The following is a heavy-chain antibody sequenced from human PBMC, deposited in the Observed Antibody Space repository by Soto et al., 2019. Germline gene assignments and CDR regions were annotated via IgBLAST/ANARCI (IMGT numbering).Heavy chain of an antibody. J-gene: IGHJ6*02. CDR1: GGTFSSYA. V-gene: IGHV1-69*06. CDR2: IIPIFGTA. CDR3: GKGNRYYYGMDV. Sequence: SVKVSCKASGGTFSSYAISWVRQAPGQGLEWMGGIIPIFGTANYAQKFQGRVTITADKSTSTAYMELSSLRSEDTAVYYCGKGNRYYYGMDVWGQGTMVTVSS.